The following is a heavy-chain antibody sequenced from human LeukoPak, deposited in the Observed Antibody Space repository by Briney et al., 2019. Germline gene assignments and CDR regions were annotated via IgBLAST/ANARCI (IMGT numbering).Heavy chain of an antibody. CDR1: GGTFISYA. CDR3: ARGRRGSYFDY. CDR2: IIPIFGTA. V-gene: IGHV1-69*05. J-gene: IGHJ4*02. Sequence: GASVKVSCKASGGTFISYAISWVRQAPGQGLEWMGGIIPIFGTANYAQKFQGRVTMTRNTSISTAYMELSSLRSEDTAVYYCARGRRGSYFDYWGQGTLVTVSS. D-gene: IGHD3-16*01.